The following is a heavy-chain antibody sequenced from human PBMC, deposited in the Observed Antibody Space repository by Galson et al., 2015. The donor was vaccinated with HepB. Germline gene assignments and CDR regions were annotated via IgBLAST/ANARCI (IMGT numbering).Heavy chain of an antibody. CDR1: GFTLSSYA. CDR2: ISYDGGNK. CDR3: AGDGPTKGYYFDY. J-gene: IGHJ4*02. Sequence: SLRLSCAASGFTLSSYAMHWVRQAPGKGLEWVAVISYDGGNKYYADSVKGRFTISRDNSKNTLYLQMNSLRAEDTAVYYCAGDGPTKGYYFDYWGQGTLVTVSS. V-gene: IGHV3-30-3*01.